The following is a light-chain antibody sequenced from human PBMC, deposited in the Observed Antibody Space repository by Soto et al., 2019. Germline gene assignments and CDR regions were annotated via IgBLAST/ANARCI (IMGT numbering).Light chain of an antibody. CDR2: KAS. CDR3: QHYNSLSPTYT. V-gene: IGKV1-5*03. CDR1: QSISSW. J-gene: IGKJ2*01. Sequence: DIQMTQSPSTLSASVGDRVTITCRASQSISSWLAWYQQKPGKAPNLLIYKASNLESGVPSRFSGSGSGTEFTLTISSLQPDDFATYYCQHYNSLSPTYTFGQGTKLEIK.